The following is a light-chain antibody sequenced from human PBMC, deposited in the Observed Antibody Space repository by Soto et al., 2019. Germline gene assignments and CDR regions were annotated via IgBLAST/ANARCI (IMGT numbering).Light chain of an antibody. CDR3: QQYNNWPPWT. CDR1: QSVSGN. V-gene: IGKV3-15*01. Sequence: EIVMTQSPATLSVSPGERATLSCRASQSVSGNLAWYQQKPGQAPRLLIYGASTRAPGIPARFSGSGSGTEFTLTISSLQSEDFAVYYCQQYNNWPPWTFGQGTKVEIK. CDR2: GAS. J-gene: IGKJ1*01.